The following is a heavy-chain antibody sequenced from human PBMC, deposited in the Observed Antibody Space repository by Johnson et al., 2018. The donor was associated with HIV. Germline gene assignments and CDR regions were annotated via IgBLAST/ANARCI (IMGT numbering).Heavy chain of an antibody. D-gene: IGHD5-12*01. Sequence: QVLLVESGGGVVQPGGSLRLSCAASDFTFSSYGMHWVRQAPGKGLEWVTFIQYDGSNKYFADSVKGPFTISRDNSKNTLYLQMNSLRAEDTAVYYCAKDFSGYSGYGDAFDIWGQGTMVTVSS. CDR1: DFTFSSYG. CDR2: IQYDGSNK. V-gene: IGHV3-30*02. J-gene: IGHJ3*02. CDR3: AKDFSGYSGYGDAFDI.